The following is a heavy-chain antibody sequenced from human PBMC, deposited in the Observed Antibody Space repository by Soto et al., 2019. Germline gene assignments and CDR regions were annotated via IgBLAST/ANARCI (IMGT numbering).Heavy chain of an antibody. CDR1: GFSLSTSGVG. V-gene: IGHV2-5*01. CDR2: IHWNDDK. CDR3: ANNGGIAGNYLDY. Sequence: FGPTLVNPTQTLTLTCTFSGFSLSTSGVGVGWIRQPPGKALEWLALIHWNDDKRYSPSLETRLTITKDTSKNQVVLSMTNMDRGNKPKYYCANNGGIAGNYLDYWGRGPLVPVS. J-gene: IGHJ4*02. D-gene: IGHD6-13*01.